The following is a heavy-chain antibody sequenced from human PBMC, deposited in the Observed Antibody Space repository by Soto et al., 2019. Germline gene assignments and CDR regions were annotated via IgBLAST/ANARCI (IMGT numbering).Heavy chain of an antibody. CDR2: IYSTGGT. J-gene: IGHJ4*02. CDR1: GASISSGGYY. V-gene: IGHV4-31*03. Sequence: QLQESGPGLVKPSQTLSLTCTVSGASISSGGYYWTWIRQLPGKGLEYSGYIYSTGGTYYNPSLRSRVNISIDTSKNQSSLKLASVTAADTAVYYCATDPCSGGACFFGDSDYWGQGTLVTVSS. CDR3: ATDPCSGGACFFGDSDY. D-gene: IGHD2-15*01.